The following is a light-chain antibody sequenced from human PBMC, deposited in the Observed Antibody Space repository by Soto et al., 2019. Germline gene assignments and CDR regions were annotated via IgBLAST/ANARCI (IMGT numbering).Light chain of an antibody. Sequence: QSVLTQPHSVSGAPGQRVTISCTGRSSNIGAGYDVHWYQQLPGTAPKLLIYGNSNRPSGVPDRFSGSKSGTSASLAITGLQAEHEADYYCQSYDSSLSVVFGGGTKLTVL. CDR1: SSNIGAGYD. CDR3: QSYDSSLSVV. CDR2: GNS. J-gene: IGLJ2*01. V-gene: IGLV1-40*01.